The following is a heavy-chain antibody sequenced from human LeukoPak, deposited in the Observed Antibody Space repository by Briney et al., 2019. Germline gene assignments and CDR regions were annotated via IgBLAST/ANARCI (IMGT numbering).Heavy chain of an antibody. V-gene: IGHV3-30*02. J-gene: IGHJ4*02. Sequence: PGGSLRLSCPASGFTFSSYGMHWVRQAPGKGLEWVAFIRYDGINKYYADSVKGRFTISRDNSKNTLYLQMNSLRAEDTAVYYCAREEGLVLDYWGQGTLVTVSS. CDR2: IRYDGINK. CDR1: GFTFSSYG. CDR3: AREEGLVLDY. D-gene: IGHD2-8*02.